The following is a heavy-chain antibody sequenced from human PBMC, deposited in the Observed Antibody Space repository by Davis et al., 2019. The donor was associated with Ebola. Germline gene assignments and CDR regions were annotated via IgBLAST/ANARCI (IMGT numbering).Heavy chain of an antibody. V-gene: IGHV4-38-2*02. CDR2: IYHSGST. CDR1: GYSISGGSY. CDR3: ARIRSYAFDI. Sequence: PSETLSLTCTVSGYSISGGSYWGWIRQPPGKGLEWIGSIYHSGSTYYNPSLKSRVTISVDTSKNQFSLKLISVTAADTAVYYCARIRSYAFDIWGQGTMVTVSS. J-gene: IGHJ3*02.